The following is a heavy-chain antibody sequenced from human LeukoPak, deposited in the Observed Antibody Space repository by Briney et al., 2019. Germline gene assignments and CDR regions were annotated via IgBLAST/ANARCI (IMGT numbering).Heavy chain of an antibody. Sequence: GGSLRLSCAASGFTFSSYSMNWVRQAPGKGLEWVSSISSSSSYIYYADSVKGQFTISRDNAKNSLYLQMNSLRAEDTAVYYCARDTSSAGAYFDYWGQGTLVTVSS. J-gene: IGHJ4*02. CDR2: ISSSSSYI. CDR1: GFTFSSYS. CDR3: ARDTSSAGAYFDY. D-gene: IGHD6-19*01. V-gene: IGHV3-21*01.